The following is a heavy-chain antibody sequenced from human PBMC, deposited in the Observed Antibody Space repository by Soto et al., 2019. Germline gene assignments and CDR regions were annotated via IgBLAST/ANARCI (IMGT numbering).Heavy chain of an antibody. J-gene: IGHJ5*02. CDR1: GFTFSSYA. CDR2: ISYDGSNK. D-gene: IGHD3-22*01. Sequence: QVQLVESGGGVVQPGRSLRLSCADSGFTFSSYAIHCVRQAPGQGLEWVAVISYDGSNKYYADSVKGRFTMSRDNSKNTLYLQMNRLRAEDTAVYYCARNAMIAVVGWFDPWGQGTLVTVSS. CDR3: ARNAMIAVVGWFDP. V-gene: IGHV3-30-3*01.